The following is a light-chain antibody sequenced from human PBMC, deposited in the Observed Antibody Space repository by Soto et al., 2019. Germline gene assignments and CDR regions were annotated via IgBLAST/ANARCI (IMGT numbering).Light chain of an antibody. J-gene: IGLJ2*01. CDR3: ATWDDSLSGVL. V-gene: IGLV1-47*01. Sequence: QSVLTQSPSVSGAHGQRVTISCSGSSSNIGNHYVYWHQQLPGMAPRLLIYKNTQRPSGIPDRFSGSKSGTSASLAIYGLRSEDEADYYCATWDDSLSGVLFGGGTNFTVL. CDR2: KNT. CDR1: SSNIGNHY.